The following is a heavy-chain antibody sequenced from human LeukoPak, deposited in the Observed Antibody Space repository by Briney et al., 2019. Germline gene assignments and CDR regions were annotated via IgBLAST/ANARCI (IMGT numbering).Heavy chain of an antibody. CDR1: GFTFSSYG. D-gene: IGHD2-2*01. V-gene: IGHV3-30*03. Sequence: GGSLRLSCAASGFTFSSYGMHWVRQAPGKGLEWVAVISYDGSNNYYADSVKGRFTISRDNSKNTLYLQLNSLRAEDTAVYYCARYDYVGYWGQGTLVTVSS. J-gene: IGHJ4*02. CDR2: ISYDGSNN. CDR3: ARYDYVGY.